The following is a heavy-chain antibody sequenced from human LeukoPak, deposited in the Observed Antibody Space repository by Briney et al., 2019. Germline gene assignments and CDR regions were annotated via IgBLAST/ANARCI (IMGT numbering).Heavy chain of an antibody. CDR1: GFTFSSYA. V-gene: IGHV3-23*01. J-gene: IGHJ4*02. D-gene: IGHD4-17*01. CDR2: ISGSGGST. Sequence: GGSLRLSCAASGFTFSSYAMSWVRQAPGKGLEWVSAISGSGGSTYYADSVKGRFTISRDNSKNTLYLQMNSLRAEDKAVYYCAKLGYGDTAGYFDYWGQGTLVTVSS. CDR3: AKLGYGDTAGYFDY.